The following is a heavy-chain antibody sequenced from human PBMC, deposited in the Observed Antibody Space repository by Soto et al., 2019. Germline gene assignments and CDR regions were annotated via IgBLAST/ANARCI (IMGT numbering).Heavy chain of an antibody. CDR3: ARDPSVVLVPAAEQP. CDR1: GFIFSSYS. D-gene: IGHD2-2*01. V-gene: IGHV3-21*01. Sequence: EVQLVESGGGLVKPGGSLRLSCAASGFIFSSYSMNWVRQAPGKGLEWVSAISSSSAYIYYTDSVKGRFTISRDNAKNSLYLQRNSLRAEDTAVYYCARDPSVVLVPAAEQPWGQGTLVTVPS. CDR2: ISSSSAYI. J-gene: IGHJ5*02.